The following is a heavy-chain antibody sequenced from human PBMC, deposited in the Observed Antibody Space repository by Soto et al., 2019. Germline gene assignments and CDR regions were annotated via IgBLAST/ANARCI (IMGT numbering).Heavy chain of an antibody. D-gene: IGHD6-25*01. Sequence: SETLSLTCTVSGGSISSGDYYWSWIRQPPGKGLEWIGYIYYSGSTYYNPSLKSRVTISVDTSKNQFSLKLSSVTAADTAVYYCARESPQGLAPVYYYYYMDVWGKGTTVTVSS. V-gene: IGHV4-30-4*01. CDR1: GGSISSGDYY. CDR2: IYYSGST. J-gene: IGHJ6*03. CDR3: ARESPQGLAPVYYYYYMDV.